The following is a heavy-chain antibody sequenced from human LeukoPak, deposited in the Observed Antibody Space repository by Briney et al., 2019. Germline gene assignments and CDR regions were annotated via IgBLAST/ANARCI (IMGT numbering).Heavy chain of an antibody. J-gene: IGHJ4*02. CDR3: ARGPRDGYNEFDY. CDR1: GYSFTSYW. Sequence: HGESLKISCKGSGYSFTSYWIGWVRQMPGKGLEWMGIIYPGDSDTRYSPSFQGQVTISADKSISTAYLQWSSLKASGTAMYYCARGPRDGYNEFDYWGQGTLVTVSS. V-gene: IGHV5-51*01. D-gene: IGHD5-24*01. CDR2: IYPGDSDT.